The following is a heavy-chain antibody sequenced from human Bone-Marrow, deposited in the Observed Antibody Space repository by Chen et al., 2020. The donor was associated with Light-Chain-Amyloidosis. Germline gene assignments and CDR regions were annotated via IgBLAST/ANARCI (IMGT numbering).Heavy chain of an antibody. CDR3: ARDQGNATYSFDI. Sequence: QVQLQESGPGLVNPSGTLSLTCAVSGGSISSDHWWSWVRQTPGKGLEWIGEIYRTGTTNYNPSLRSRVTISIDKSKDQFSLRLTSVNAADTALYYCARDQGNATYSFDIWGQGTLVTVSS. CDR1: GGSISSDHW. CDR2: IYRTGTT. J-gene: IGHJ4*02. V-gene: IGHV4-4*02.